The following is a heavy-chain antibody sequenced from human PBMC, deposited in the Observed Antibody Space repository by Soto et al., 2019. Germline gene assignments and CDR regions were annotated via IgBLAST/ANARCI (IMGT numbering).Heavy chain of an antibody. CDR1: GFTFGDYA. CDR3: TYCSGGSCDWFDP. Sequence: GGSLRLSCTASGFTFGDYAMSWFRQAPGKGLEWVGFIRSKAYGGTTEYAASVKGRFTISRDDSKSIAYLQMNSLKTEDTAVYYCTYCSGGSCDWFDPWGQGPLVTVLL. V-gene: IGHV3-49*03. D-gene: IGHD2-15*01. CDR2: IRSKAYGGTT. J-gene: IGHJ5*02.